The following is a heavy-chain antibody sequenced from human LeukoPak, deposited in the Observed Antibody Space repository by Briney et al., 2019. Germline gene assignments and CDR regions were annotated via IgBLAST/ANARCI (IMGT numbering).Heavy chain of an antibody. D-gene: IGHD5-18*01. Sequence: SETLSLTCTVSGGSISSYYWSWIRQPPGKGLEWIGYIYYSGSTNYNPSLKSRVTISVDTSKNQFSLKLTSVTAADTAVYYCARGGYSYGYYMDVWGKGTTVTVSS. CDR3: ARGGYSYGYYMDV. CDR1: GGSISSYY. V-gene: IGHV4-59*01. J-gene: IGHJ6*03. CDR2: IYYSGST.